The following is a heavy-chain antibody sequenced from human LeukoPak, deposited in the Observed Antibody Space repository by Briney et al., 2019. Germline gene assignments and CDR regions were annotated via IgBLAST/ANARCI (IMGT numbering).Heavy chain of an antibody. CDR1: GGSISSSSRY. D-gene: IGHD4-17*01. J-gene: IGHJ4*02. Sequence: PSETLSLTCTVSGGSISSSSRYWGWIRQPPRKGLEWIGSIYPSGSTHYNPSLKSRVSISVDTSKNQFSLNLSSVTAADTAVYYCARQPTVTTFDSWGQGTRVSVSS. CDR2: IYPSGST. V-gene: IGHV4-39*01. CDR3: ARQPTVTTFDS.